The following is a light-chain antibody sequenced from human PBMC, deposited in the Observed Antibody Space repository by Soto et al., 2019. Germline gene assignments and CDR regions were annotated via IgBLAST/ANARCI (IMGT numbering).Light chain of an antibody. V-gene: IGKV1-39*01. Sequence: DFELTQSPSSLSAFVGDRVSIAFRASQSISKFLSWYQQRPGTAPKLLIYAASSLESGVPSRFSGSGSGTDFTLTISSLQPEDFATYYCQQNYNTPITFGQGTRLEIK. CDR2: AAS. CDR1: QSISKF. J-gene: IGKJ5*01. CDR3: QQNYNTPIT.